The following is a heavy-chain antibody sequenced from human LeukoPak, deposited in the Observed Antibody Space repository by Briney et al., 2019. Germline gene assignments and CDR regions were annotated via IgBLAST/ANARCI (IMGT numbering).Heavy chain of an antibody. V-gene: IGHV3-33*08. Sequence: GGSLRLSCAASGFTVSSNYMSWVRQAPGKGLEWVAVIWYDGSNKYYADSVKGRFTISRDNSKNTLYLQMNSLRAEDTAVYYCARRHHDFWSGYYSYGMDVWGQGTTVTVSS. D-gene: IGHD3-3*01. CDR1: GFTVSSNY. CDR2: IWYDGSNK. J-gene: IGHJ6*02. CDR3: ARRHHDFWSGYYSYGMDV.